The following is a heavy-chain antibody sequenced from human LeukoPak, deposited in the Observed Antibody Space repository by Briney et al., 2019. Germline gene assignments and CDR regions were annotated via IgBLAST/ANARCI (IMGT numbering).Heavy chain of an antibody. CDR1: GFTFSSYA. D-gene: IGHD4-17*01. CDR2: ISSSGSGGNT. V-gene: IGHV3-23*01. Sequence: GGSLRLSCAASGFTFSSYAMSWARQAPGKGLEWVSGISSSGSGGNTYYADSVKGRFTISRDNSKNTLYLQMNSLRAEDTAVYYCANEIRPNDYWGQGTQVTVSS. J-gene: IGHJ4*02. CDR3: ANEIRPNDY.